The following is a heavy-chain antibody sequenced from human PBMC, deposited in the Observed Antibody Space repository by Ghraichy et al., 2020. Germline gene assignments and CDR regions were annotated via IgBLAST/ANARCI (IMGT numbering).Heavy chain of an antibody. CDR3: ARDRGGYDVLTGYYYHYYGMDV. CDR1: GFTFGNYG. D-gene: IGHD3-9*01. CDR2: ISYDGNKK. V-gene: IGHV3-30*03. J-gene: IGHJ6*02. Sequence: GESLNISCVGSGFTFGNYGIHWARQAPGKGLEWVALISYDGNKKDYVGSVKGRFTISRDNSKNMVYLQMDSLRTEDTAVYYCARDRGGYDVLTGYYYHYYGMDVWGQGTTVTVSS.